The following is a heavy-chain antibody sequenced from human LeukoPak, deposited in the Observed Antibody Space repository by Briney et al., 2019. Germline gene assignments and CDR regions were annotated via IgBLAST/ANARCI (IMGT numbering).Heavy chain of an antibody. D-gene: IGHD3-9*01. Sequence: GASVKVSCKASGYTFTSYDINWVRQATGQGLEWMGWMNPNSGNTGYAQKFQGRVTMTRNTSISTAYMELSSLRSEDTAVYYCARAGYDILTGPSSPYYYYYMDVWGRGTTVTISS. CDR2: MNPNSGNT. CDR1: GYTFTSYD. CDR3: ARAGYDILTGPSSPYYYYYMDV. V-gene: IGHV1-8*01. J-gene: IGHJ6*03.